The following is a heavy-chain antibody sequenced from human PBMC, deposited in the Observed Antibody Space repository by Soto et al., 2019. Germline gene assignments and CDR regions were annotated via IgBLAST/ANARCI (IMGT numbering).Heavy chain of an antibody. CDR2: IYHSGST. J-gene: IGHJ4*02. D-gene: IGHD3-10*01. Sequence: QVQLEESGPGLVKPSGTLSLTCAVSGGSISSSNWWCWVRQPPGKGLEWIGEIYHSGSTNYNPSLKSRVTLAQDKSKNHFSLRLSSVIAADAAWYYGASDSVVRGVISYMDYWGQGTLVTVSS. CDR3: ASDSVVRGVISYMDY. CDR1: GGSISSSNW. V-gene: IGHV4-4*02.